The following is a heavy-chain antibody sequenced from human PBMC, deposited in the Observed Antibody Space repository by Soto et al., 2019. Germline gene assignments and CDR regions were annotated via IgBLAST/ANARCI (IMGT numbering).Heavy chain of an antibody. CDR2: ISYDGSNK. V-gene: IGHV3-30-3*01. CDR3: ARPRGRTSYGPTFDY. CDR1: GFIFSSYT. D-gene: IGHD5-18*01. Sequence: PGGSLRLSCAASGFIFSSYTMHWVRQAPGKGLEWVALISYDGSNKYYADSVKGRFTISRDNSKNTLYLQIYSLRADDTAVYYCARPRGRTSYGPTFDYWGQGTLVTVSS. J-gene: IGHJ4*02.